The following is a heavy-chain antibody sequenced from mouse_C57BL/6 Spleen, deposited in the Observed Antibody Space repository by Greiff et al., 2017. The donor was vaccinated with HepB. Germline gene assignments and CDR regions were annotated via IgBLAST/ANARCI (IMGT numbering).Heavy chain of an antibody. CDR2: IYPGDGDT. CDR3: ARTGTTIAPYYDAMDY. D-gene: IGHD2-12*01. Sequence: VQLQQSGPELVKPGASVKISCKASGYAFSSSWMNWVKQRPGKGLEWIGRIYPGDGDTNYNGKFKGKATLTADKSSSTAYMQLSSLTSEDSAVYFCARTGTTIAPYYDAMDYWGQGTSVTVSS. V-gene: IGHV1-82*01. CDR1: GYAFSSSW. J-gene: IGHJ4*01.